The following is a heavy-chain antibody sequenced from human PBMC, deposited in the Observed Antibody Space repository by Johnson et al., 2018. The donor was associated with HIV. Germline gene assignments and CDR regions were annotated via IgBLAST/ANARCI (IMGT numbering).Heavy chain of an antibody. V-gene: IGHV3-66*01. CDR1: GFTVSSNY. J-gene: IGHJ3*02. CDR2: IYSGGST. D-gene: IGHD4-23*01. CDR3: AKSPGKDYGGNSGAFDI. Sequence: MLLVESGGDLVQPGGSLRLSCVASGFTVSSNYLSWVRQAPGKGLEWISVIYSGGSTYYADSVRGRFTISRDNSKSALFLQMNSLRAEDTAVYYCAKSPGKDYGGNSGAFDIWGQGTMVTVSS.